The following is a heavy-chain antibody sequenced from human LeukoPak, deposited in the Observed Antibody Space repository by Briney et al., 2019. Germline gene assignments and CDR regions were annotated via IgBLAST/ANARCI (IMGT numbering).Heavy chain of an antibody. CDR2: TYYRSTWYN. D-gene: IGHD2-2*01. J-gene: IGHJ5*02. CDR1: GDSVSSNSVT. CDR3: ARRLTQYDCFDP. V-gene: IGHV6-1*01. Sequence: KASQTLSLTCAISGDSVSSNSVTWNWIRQSPSRCLEWLGRTYYRSTWYNDYAVSVRGRITVNPDTSKNQFSLHLNSVTPEDTAVYYCARRLTQYDCFDPWGQGILVTVSS.